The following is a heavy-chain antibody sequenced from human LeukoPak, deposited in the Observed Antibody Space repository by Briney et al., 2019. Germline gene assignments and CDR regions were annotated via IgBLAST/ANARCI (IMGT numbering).Heavy chain of an antibody. CDR1: GFTFNSYA. V-gene: IGHV3-23*01. CDR2: ISGSGGST. Sequence: GGSLRLSCAASGFTFNSYAMSWVRQAPGKGLEWVSAISGSGGSTYYADSVNGRFTVSRDNSKNTLYLQMNSLRAEDTALYYCAKVDDYLWGNYRSFDYWGQGTLVTVSS. CDR3: AKVDDYLWGNYRSFDY. J-gene: IGHJ4*02. D-gene: IGHD3-16*02.